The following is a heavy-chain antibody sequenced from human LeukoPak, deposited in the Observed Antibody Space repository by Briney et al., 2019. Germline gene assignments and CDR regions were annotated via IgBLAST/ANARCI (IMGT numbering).Heavy chain of an antibody. D-gene: IGHD5-18*01. CDR2: INHSGST. CDR1: GGSFSGYY. V-gene: IGHV4-34*01. J-gene: IGHJ6*02. Sequence: SETLPLTCAVYGGSFSGYYWSWIRQPPGKGLEWIGEINHSGSTNYNPSLKSRVTISVDTSKNQFSLKLSSVTAADTAVYYCARSAGYSYLPNYYYGMDVWGQGTTVTVSS. CDR3: ARSAGYSYLPNYYYGMDV.